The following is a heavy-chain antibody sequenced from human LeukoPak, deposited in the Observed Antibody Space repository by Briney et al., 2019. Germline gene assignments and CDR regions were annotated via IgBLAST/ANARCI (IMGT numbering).Heavy chain of an antibody. V-gene: IGHV3-21*01. D-gene: IGHD3-9*01. CDR3: ARDDRSYDILTGYYKPAYYLDY. CDR1: GFTFSSYS. CDR2: ISSSSSYI. Sequence: GGSLRLSCAASGFTFSSYSMNWVRQAPGKGLEWVSSISSSSSYIYYADSVKGRFTISRDNAKNSLYLQMNSLRAEDTAVYYCARDDRSYDILTGYYKPAYYLDYWGQGTLVTVSS. J-gene: IGHJ4*02.